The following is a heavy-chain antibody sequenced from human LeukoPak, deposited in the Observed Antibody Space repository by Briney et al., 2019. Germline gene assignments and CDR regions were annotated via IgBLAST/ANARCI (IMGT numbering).Heavy chain of an antibody. D-gene: IGHD6-19*01. CDR3: ARHIREYRSGWYGFGY. CDR2: MYNGGST. CDR1: GGSISSSSYY. J-gene: IGHJ4*02. V-gene: IGHV4-39*01. Sequence: SETLSLTCTVSGGSISSSSYYWGWIRQPPGKGLEWIGSMYNGGSTYYNPSLKSRVTISVDMSKNQFSLKLSSVTAADTAVYYCARHIREYRSGWYGFGYWGQGTLVTVSS.